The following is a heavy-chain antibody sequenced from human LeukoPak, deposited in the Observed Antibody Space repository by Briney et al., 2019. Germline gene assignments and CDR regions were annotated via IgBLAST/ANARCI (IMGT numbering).Heavy chain of an antibody. CDR1: GFTFSSYW. CDR3: AKSYRGVVRGGSYYYYYMDV. CDR2: ISGSGGST. J-gene: IGHJ6*03. Sequence: GGSLRLSCAASGFTFSSYWMSWVRQAPGKGLEWVSAISGSGGSTYYADSVKGRFTISRDNSKNTLYLQMNSLRAEDTAVYYCAKSYRGVVRGGSYYYYYMDVWGKGTTVTVSS. V-gene: IGHV3-23*01. D-gene: IGHD3-10*01.